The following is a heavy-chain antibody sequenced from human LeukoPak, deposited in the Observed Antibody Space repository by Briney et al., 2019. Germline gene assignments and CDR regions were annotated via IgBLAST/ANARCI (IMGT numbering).Heavy chain of an antibody. CDR2: ITGSGDST. D-gene: IGHD3-3*01. CDR3: AKDREHYYDFWSGYLFDY. J-gene: IGHJ4*02. V-gene: IGHV3-23*01. CDR1: GFTFSNYA. Sequence: HPGGSLRLSCAASGFTFSNYAMSWVRQAPGKGLEWVSTITGSGDSTYYADSVKGRFTISRDKSKNTLYLQMNSLRAEDTAVYYCAKDREHYYDFWSGYLFDYRGQGTLVTVSS.